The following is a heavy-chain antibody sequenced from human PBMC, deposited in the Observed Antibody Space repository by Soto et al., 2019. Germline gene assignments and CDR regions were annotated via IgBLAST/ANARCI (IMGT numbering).Heavy chain of an antibody. Sequence: GASVKVSCKASGYTFTGYYMHWVRQAPGQGLEWMGWINPNSGGTNYAQKFQGRVTMTRDTSISTAYMELSRLRSDDTAVYYCASGYCSGGSCYFVLPFDYWGQGTPVTVSS. CDR3: ASGYCSGGSCYFVLPFDY. D-gene: IGHD2-15*01. CDR1: GYTFTGYY. CDR2: INPNSGGT. V-gene: IGHV1-2*02. J-gene: IGHJ4*02.